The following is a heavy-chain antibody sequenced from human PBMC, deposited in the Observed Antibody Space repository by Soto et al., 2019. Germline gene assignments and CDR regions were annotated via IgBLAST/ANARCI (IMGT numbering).Heavy chain of an antibody. D-gene: IGHD6-19*01. V-gene: IGHV1-18*01. J-gene: IGHJ4*02. CDR3: ARDLAVALIDY. CDR1: GYTFTSYG. Sequence: ASVKVSCKASGYTFTSYGISWVRQAPGQGLEWMGWISGYNGNTKYAQKLQGRVTMTTDTSTSTAYMELRSLRSDDTAVYDCARDLAVALIDYWGQGTLVTVAS. CDR2: ISGYNGNT.